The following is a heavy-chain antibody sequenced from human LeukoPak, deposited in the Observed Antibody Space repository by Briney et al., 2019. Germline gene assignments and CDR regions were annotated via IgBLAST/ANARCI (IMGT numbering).Heavy chain of an antibody. J-gene: IGHJ4*02. D-gene: IGHD2-2*01. CDR3: AIFPIVTVPGAMQNLDF. CDR1: GFLFYNYA. CDR2: ISGSGSNT. V-gene: IGHV3-23*01. Sequence: QPGGSLRLSCPASGFLFYNYAMSWVRQAQGKGLEWVSSISGSGSNTYYADSVKDRFNISRDMSKSTLYLQMSSLRADDTAVYFCAIFPIVTVPGAMQNLDFWGQGTLVTVSS.